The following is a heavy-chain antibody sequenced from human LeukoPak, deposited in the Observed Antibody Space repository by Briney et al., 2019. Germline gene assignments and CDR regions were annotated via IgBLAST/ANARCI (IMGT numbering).Heavy chain of an antibody. CDR1: GFPVSSND. Sequence: GGSLRLSCAASGFPVSSNDMSWLRQAPGKGLEWVSVIYSGGSTYYADSVKGRFTISRDNSKNTLYLQMNSLRAEDTAVYYWARGPGGGYGDFDNWGQGTLVTVSS. D-gene: IGHD5-12*01. CDR3: ARGPGGGYGDFDN. V-gene: IGHV3-53*01. CDR2: IYSGGST. J-gene: IGHJ4*02.